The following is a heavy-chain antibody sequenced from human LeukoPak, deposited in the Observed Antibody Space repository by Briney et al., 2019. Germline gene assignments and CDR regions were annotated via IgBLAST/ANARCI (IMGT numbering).Heavy chain of an antibody. J-gene: IGHJ4*02. CDR3: VRGKMATTYYFDY. V-gene: IGHV4-59*08. CDR2: IYYSGST. CDR1: GGSISSYY. D-gene: IGHD5-24*01. Sequence: SETLSLTCTVSGGSISSYYWSWIRQPPGKGLEWIGYIYYSGSTNYNPSLKSRVTISVDTSKNQFSLKLSSVTAADTAVYYCVRGKMATTYYFDYWGQGTLVTVSS.